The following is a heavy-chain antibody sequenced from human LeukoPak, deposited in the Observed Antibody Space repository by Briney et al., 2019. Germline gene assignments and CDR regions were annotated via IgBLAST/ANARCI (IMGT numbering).Heavy chain of an antibody. J-gene: IGHJ4*02. CDR1: GFTVSSNC. D-gene: IGHD6-13*01. CDR2: IYSGRST. V-gene: IGHV3-66*02. CDR3: ARGRNYGSSVYYFDF. Sequence: GGSLRLSCAASGFTVSSNCMSWVRQVPGKGLEWVSIIYSGRSTYYAGSVKGRFTISRDISKNTVYLQMNSLRAEDTAVYYCARGRNYGSSVYYFDFWGQGTLVTVSS.